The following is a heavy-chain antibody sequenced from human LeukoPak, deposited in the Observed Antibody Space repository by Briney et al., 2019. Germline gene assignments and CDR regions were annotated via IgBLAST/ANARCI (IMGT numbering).Heavy chain of an antibody. CDR1: GFTVSSNY. D-gene: IGHD3-22*01. J-gene: IGHJ4*02. Sequence: GGSLRLSCAASGFTVSSNYMSWVRQAPGKGLEWVSVIYSGGSTYYADSVKGRFTISRDNSKNTLYLQMNSLRAEDTAVYYCARVRGYYDSSGYLDYWGQATLVTVSS. CDR2: IYSGGST. V-gene: IGHV3-53*01. CDR3: ARVRGYYDSSGYLDY.